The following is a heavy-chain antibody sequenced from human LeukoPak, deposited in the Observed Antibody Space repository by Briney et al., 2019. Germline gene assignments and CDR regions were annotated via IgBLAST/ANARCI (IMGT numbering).Heavy chain of an antibody. CDR3: AKDSDSSGYFDY. CDR2: ISGSGGST. J-gene: IGHJ4*02. CDR1: GFTFSSYA. D-gene: IGHD3-22*01. Sequence: GGSLRLSCAASGFTFSSYAMSGVRQAPGKGLEWVSAISGSGGSTYYADSVKGRFTISRDNSKNTLYLQMNSLRAEDTAVYYCAKDSDSSGYFDYWGQGTLVTVSS. V-gene: IGHV3-23*01.